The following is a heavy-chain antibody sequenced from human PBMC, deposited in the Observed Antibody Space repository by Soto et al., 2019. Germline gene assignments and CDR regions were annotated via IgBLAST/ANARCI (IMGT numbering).Heavy chain of an antibody. D-gene: IGHD6-19*01. CDR3: ARVHSSGWYLSYYYYGMDV. J-gene: IGHJ6*02. CDR2: MNPNSGNT. Sequence: ASVKVSCKASGYTFTSYDINWVRQATGQGLEWMGWMNPNSGNTGYAQKFQGRVTMTRNTSISTAYMELSSLRSEDTAVYYRARVHSSGWYLSYYYYGMDVWGQGTTVTVSS. V-gene: IGHV1-8*01. CDR1: GYTFTSYD.